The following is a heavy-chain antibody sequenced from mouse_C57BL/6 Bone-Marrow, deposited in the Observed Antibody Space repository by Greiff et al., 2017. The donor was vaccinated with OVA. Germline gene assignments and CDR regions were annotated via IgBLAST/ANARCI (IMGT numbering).Heavy chain of an antibody. CDR3: AILRPGFAY. CDR1: GYAFSSSW. Sequence: VQLQQSGPELVKPGASVKISCKASGYAFSSSWMNWVKQRPGKGLEWIGRIYPGDGDTNYNGKFKGKATLTADKSSSTAYMQLRSLTSEDSAVYFCAILRPGFAYWGQGTLVTVSA. D-gene: IGHD3-2*02. CDR2: IYPGDGDT. V-gene: IGHV1-82*01. J-gene: IGHJ3*01.